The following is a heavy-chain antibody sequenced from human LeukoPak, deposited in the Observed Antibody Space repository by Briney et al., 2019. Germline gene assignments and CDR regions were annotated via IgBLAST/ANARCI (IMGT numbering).Heavy chain of an antibody. D-gene: IGHD4-17*01. J-gene: IGHJ3*02. CDR2: IKQDGSEK. CDR1: GFTFSSYW. V-gene: IGHV3-7*01. CDR3: ARIPNDYGDYMGVFDI. Sequence: GGSLRLSCAASGFTFSSYWMSWVRQAPGKGLEWVANIKQDGSEKYYVDSVKGRFTISRDNTRNSLYLQMNSLRVEDTAVYYCARIPNDYGDYMGVFDIWGQGTMVTVSS.